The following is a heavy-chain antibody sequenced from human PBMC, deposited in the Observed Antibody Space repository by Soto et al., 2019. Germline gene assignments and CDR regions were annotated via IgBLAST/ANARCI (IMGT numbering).Heavy chain of an antibody. Sequence: SETLSLTCTVFGGSISSGGYYWSLIRQHPGKGLEWIGYIYYSGSTYYNPSLKSRVTISVDTSKNQFSLKLSSVTAADTAVYYCARGIRPSTVTTWCFDSWGQVTLVTVSS. CDR2: IYYSGST. D-gene: IGHD4-17*01. V-gene: IGHV4-31*03. CDR1: GGSISSGGYY. J-gene: IGHJ4*02. CDR3: ARGIRPSTVTTWCFDS.